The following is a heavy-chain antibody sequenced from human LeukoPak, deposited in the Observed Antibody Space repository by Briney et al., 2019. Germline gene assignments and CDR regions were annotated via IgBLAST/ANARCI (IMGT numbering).Heavy chain of an antibody. CDR1: GGSVTSTNW. Sequence: SEILSLTCDVSGGSVTSTNWWTWVRPPPGKGLEWIGEVHLDGRTNSNPSLKSRLIMSVDLPENHISLKLTSVTAADTAVYYCAREGGFYRPLDYSGHGTLVPVSS. J-gene: IGHJ4*01. V-gene: IGHV4-4*02. CDR3: AREGGFYRPLDY. CDR2: VHLDGRT. D-gene: IGHD3-3*01.